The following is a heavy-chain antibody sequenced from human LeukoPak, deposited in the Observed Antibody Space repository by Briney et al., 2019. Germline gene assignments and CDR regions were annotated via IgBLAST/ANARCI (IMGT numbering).Heavy chain of an antibody. D-gene: IGHD3-10*01. Sequence: PSETLSLTCAVYGGSFSGYYWSWIRQPPGKGREGIGEINHSGSTNYNPSLKSRVTISVDTSKNQFSLKLSSVTAADTAVYYCARNRITMVRGVINYYYYYYMDVWGKGTTVTVSS. CDR3: ARNRITMVRGVINYYYYYYMDV. CDR2: INHSGST. J-gene: IGHJ6*03. V-gene: IGHV4-34*01. CDR1: GGSFSGYY.